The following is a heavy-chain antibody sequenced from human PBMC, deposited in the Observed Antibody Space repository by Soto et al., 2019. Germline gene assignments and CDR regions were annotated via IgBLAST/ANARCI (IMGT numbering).Heavy chain of an antibody. V-gene: IGHV3-74*01. D-gene: IGHD7-27*01. CDR3: ARAGVTGDFDY. Sequence: EVPLVESGGGLVQPGGSLRLSCVASGFTFSGYWMHWVRQAPGKGLVWVSRINSDGSSTTYADSVKGRFTISRDNAKNTLYLQMNSLRAKDTAVYYCARAGVTGDFDYWGQGTLVTVSS. CDR2: INSDGSST. J-gene: IGHJ4*02. CDR1: GFTFSGYW.